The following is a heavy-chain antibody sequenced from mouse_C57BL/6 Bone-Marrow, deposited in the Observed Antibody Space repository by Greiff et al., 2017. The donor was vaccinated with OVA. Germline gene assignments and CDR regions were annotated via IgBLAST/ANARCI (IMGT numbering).Heavy chain of an antibody. CDR2: IDPSDSYT. V-gene: IGHV1-59*01. CDR1: GYTFTSYW. D-gene: IGHD2-3*01. J-gene: IGHJ1*03. CDR3: AREDGHWYFDV. Sequence: QVQLKQPGAELVRPGTSVKLSCKASGYTFTSYWMHWVKQRPGQGLEWIGVIDPSDSYTNYNQKFKGKATLTVDTSSSTAYMQLSSLTSEDSAVYYCAREDGHWYFDVWGTGTTVTVSS.